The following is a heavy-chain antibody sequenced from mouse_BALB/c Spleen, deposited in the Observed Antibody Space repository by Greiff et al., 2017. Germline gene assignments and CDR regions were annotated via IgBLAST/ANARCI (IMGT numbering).Heavy chain of an antibody. D-gene: IGHD1-1*01. Sequence: VKVVESGPGLVAPSQSLSITCTVSGFSLTSYGVHWVRQPPGKGLEWLGVIWAGGSTNYNSALMSRLSISKDNSKSQVFLKMNSLQTDDTAMYYCARANYYGSSYGAYWGQGTLVTVSA. CDR3: ARANYYGSSYGAY. V-gene: IGHV2-9*02. CDR1: GFSLTSYG. J-gene: IGHJ3*01. CDR2: IWAGGST.